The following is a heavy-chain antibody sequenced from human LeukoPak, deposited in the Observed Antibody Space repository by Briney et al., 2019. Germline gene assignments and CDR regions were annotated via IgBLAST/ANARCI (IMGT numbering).Heavy chain of an antibody. D-gene: IGHD3-16*02. V-gene: IGHV1-18*01. CDR1: GYTFTSYG. Sequence: ALVKVSCKASGYTFTSYGISWVRQAPGQGLEWMGWISAYNGNTNYAQKLQGRVTMTTDTSTSTAYMELRSLRSDDTAVYYCARDHPSYDYVWGSYRSLYYFDYWGQGTLVTVSS. J-gene: IGHJ4*02. CDR3: ARDHPSYDYVWGSYRSLYYFDY. CDR2: ISAYNGNT.